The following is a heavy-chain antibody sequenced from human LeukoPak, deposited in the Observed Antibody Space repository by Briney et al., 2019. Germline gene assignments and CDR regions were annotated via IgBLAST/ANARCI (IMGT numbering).Heavy chain of an antibody. CDR3: ARDRIAVAGTGYYFDY. J-gene: IGHJ4*02. D-gene: IGHD6-19*01. V-gene: IGHV3-9*01. Sequence: GGSLRLSCAASGFTFDDYAMHWVRQAPGKGLEWVSGISWNSGSIGYADSVKGRFTISRDNSKNTLYLQMNSLRAEDTAVYYCARDRIAVAGTGYYFDYWGQGTLVTVSS. CDR2: ISWNSGSI. CDR1: GFTFDDYA.